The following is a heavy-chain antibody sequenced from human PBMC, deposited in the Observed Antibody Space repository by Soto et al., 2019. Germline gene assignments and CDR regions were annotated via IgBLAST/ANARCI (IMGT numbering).Heavy chain of an antibody. CDR2: VSTSIRST. CDR3: ARDSGAALYGEDALDI. D-gene: IGHD3-10*01. Sequence: QGKLVQSGPEVKKPGASVKVSCTASGYSFSGYDITWVRQAPEQGLEWLGWVSTSIRSTMSAEKLQGRLTMTTDTSTTTVYMELRGLTSDDTAVYYCARDSGAALYGEDALDIWGQGTMVSVSS. J-gene: IGHJ3*02. V-gene: IGHV1-18*04. CDR1: GYSFSGYD.